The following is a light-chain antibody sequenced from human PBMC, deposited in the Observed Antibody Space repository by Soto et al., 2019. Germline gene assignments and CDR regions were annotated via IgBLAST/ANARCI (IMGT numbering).Light chain of an antibody. CDR3: SSYTSNSTYV. J-gene: IGLJ1*01. Sequence: QSVLTQPPSVSGSPGQSVAISCTGTSCDVGSYNRVSWYQQPPGTAPKVMIYEVSNRPSGVPDRFSGSKSGNTASLTISGLQAEDEADYYCSSYTSNSTYVFGTGTKVTV. CDR1: SCDVGSYNR. V-gene: IGLV2-18*02. CDR2: EVS.